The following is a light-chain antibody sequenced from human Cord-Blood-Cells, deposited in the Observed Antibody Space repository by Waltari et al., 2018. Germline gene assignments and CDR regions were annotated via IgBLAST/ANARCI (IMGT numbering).Light chain of an antibody. CDR3: QSYDSSLSGSGV. Sequence: QSVLTQPPSVSGAPGQRVTISCTGSSSNIGAGYDVHWYQQLPGTAPKLLIYVNSNRPSGFPDRFSGSKSGTSASLAITGLQAEDEADYYCQSYDSSLSGSGVFGGGTKLTVL. V-gene: IGLV1-40*01. CDR1: SSNIGAGYD. J-gene: IGLJ2*01. CDR2: VNS.